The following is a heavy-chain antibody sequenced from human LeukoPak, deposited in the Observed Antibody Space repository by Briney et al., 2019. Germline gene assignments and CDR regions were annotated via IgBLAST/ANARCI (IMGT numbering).Heavy chain of an antibody. D-gene: IGHD6-19*01. CDR3: ARDLEIGWSGYYFDY. V-gene: IGHV4-4*07. CDR2: IYTSGST. CDR1: GGSISSYY. Sequence: SETLSLTCTVSGGSISSYYWSWIRQPAGKGLEWIGRIYTSGSTNYNPSLKSRVTMSVDTSKKQFSLKLSSVTAADTAVYYCARDLEIGWSGYYFDYWGQGTLVTVSS. J-gene: IGHJ4*02.